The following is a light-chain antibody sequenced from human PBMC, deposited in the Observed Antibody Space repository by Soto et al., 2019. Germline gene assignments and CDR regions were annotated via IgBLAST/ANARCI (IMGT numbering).Light chain of an antibody. CDR1: SSDVGRYNY. CDR3: SSYTSSSTLDV. CDR2: EVN. V-gene: IGLV2-14*01. J-gene: IGLJ1*01. Sequence: ALTQPASVSGSPGQSITISCTGTSSDVGRYNYVSWYQQYPGKAPKLMIYEVNYRPSGVSNRFSGSKSGNTASLTISGLQAEDEADYYCSSYTSSSTLDVFGTGTKVTVL.